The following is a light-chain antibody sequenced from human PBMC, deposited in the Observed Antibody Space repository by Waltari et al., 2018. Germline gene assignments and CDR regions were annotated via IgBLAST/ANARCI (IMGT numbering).Light chain of an antibody. CDR3: SSHTTIASHVI. CDR2: EVS. Sequence: QSALTQPASVSGSPGQSITISCTATSSDLGGYKYVSLYQQHPGKAPKRMIYEVSNRPSGVSNRFSGSKSGNTASLTVSGLQAEDEADYYCSSHTTIASHVIFGGGTKVTVL. J-gene: IGLJ2*01. CDR1: SSDLGGYKY. V-gene: IGLV2-14*01.